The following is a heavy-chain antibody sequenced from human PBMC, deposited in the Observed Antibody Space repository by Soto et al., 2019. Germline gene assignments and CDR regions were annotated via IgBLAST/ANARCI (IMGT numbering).Heavy chain of an antibody. Sequence: GGSLRLSCAASGFPLGTYGMTGVRQAPGKGLEWVSAITGSGGNTYYVDSVKGRFTSSRDNSKNMLYLQVNSLRVEDTAVYYCARIRGYWYGLDVWGQGTTVTVSS. CDR2: ITGSGGNT. J-gene: IGHJ6*02. CDR1: GFPLGTYG. CDR3: ARIRGYWYGLDV. V-gene: IGHV3-23*01.